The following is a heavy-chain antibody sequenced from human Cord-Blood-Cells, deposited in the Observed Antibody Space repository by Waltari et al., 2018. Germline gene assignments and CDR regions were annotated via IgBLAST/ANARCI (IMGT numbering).Heavy chain of an antibody. D-gene: IGHD3-9*01. J-gene: IGHJ3*02. CDR1: GFTFSSYG. CDR2: IWYDGSNK. CDR3: ARDRAILTGYDAFDI. Sequence: CAASGFTFSSYGMHWVRQAPGKGLEWVAVIWYDGSNKYYADSVKGRFTISRDNSKNTLYLQMNSLRAEDTAVYYCARDRAILTGYDAFDIWGQGTMVTVSS. V-gene: IGHV3-33*01.